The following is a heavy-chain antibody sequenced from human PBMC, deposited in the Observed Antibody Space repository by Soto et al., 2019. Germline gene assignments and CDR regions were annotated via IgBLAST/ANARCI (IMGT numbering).Heavy chain of an antibody. V-gene: IGHV4-59*08. J-gene: IGHJ4*02. CDR3: ARMIGSGPFDY. Sequence: QVQLQESGPGLVKPSETLSLTCTFSGGSTTNYYWSWIRQTPAKGLELLGYISYSGSANYNPSLMSRVTISLDTSKNQFSLSLSSVTVADTAVYYCARMIGSGPFDYWGQGTLVTVSS. CDR1: GGSTTNYY. CDR2: ISYSGSA. D-gene: IGHD3-10*01.